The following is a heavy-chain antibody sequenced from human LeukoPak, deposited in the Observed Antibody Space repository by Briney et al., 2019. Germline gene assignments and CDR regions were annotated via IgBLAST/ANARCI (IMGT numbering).Heavy chain of an antibody. D-gene: IGHD3/OR15-3a*01. CDR2: TSGSI. J-gene: IGHJ6*03. CDR1: GASISSHY. Sequence: NPSETLSLTCAVSGASISSHYWSWIRQPPGKGLEWIGYTSGSISDNPSLKSRGAVSVDPSQNQVSLSLTSVTAADTAVYYCARVLAIFGLDTTDFYMDVWGKGTTVTVSS. CDR3: ARVLAIFGLDTTDFYMDV. V-gene: IGHV4-59*11.